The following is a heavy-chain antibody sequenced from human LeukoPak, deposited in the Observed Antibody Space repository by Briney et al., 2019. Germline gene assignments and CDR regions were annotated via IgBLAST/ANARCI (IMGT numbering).Heavy chain of an antibody. D-gene: IGHD2-2*01. CDR2: INHSGST. V-gene: IGHV4-34*01. Sequence: SETLSLTCAVYGESFSAYSWNWIRQSPGKGLEWIGEINHSGSTNYNPSLKSRVTISVDTSKNQTSKRQFSLKLNSVTAADTAVHYCTRERSTPGINWFDPWGQGTLVTVSS. CDR3: TRERSTPGINWFDP. J-gene: IGHJ5*02. CDR1: GESFSAYS.